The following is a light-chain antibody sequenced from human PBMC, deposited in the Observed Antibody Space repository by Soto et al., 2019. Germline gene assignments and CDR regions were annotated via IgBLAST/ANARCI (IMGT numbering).Light chain of an antibody. CDR2: KAS. J-gene: IGKJ2*01. CDR3: QQYNGYPHT. V-gene: IGKV1-5*03. Sequence: DIPMTQSPSTLSASVGDRVTITCRASQSISTWLAWYQQKPGKAPKLLIYKASSLRNGVPSRFSGSCSGTEFTLTIYSLQPDDFASYYCQQYNGYPHTFGQGTKLEIK. CDR1: QSISTW.